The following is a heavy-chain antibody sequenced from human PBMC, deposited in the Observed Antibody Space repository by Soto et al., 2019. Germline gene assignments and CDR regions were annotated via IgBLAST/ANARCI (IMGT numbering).Heavy chain of an antibody. CDR2: ISGRGGST. D-gene: IGHD3-10*01. Sequence: GGSLRLSCAASGFTFSSYAIHWVRQAPGKGLEWVSAISGRGGSTSYADSVKGRFTISRDNSKNTLYLQMNSPRAEDTAVYYCAKDRSTYYLVPPFDPWGQGTLVTVSS. CDR3: AKDRSTYYLVPPFDP. J-gene: IGHJ5*02. CDR1: GFTFSSYA. V-gene: IGHV3-23*01.